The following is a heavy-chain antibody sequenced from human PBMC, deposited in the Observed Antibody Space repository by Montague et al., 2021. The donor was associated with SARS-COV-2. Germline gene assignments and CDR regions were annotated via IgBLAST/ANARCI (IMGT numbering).Heavy chain of an antibody. D-gene: IGHD1-20*01. CDR2: LYTSGST. Sequence: SETLSLTCTVSGASVRTYYWSWIRQSAGKKLEWMGRLYTSGSTYYNPSLKSRVTMSVDTSKNQFSLKLSSVTAADTAVYYCVRDQGRSNWNYPDYWGQGTLVTVSS. V-gene: IGHV4-4*07. CDR1: GASVRTYY. J-gene: IGHJ4*02. CDR3: VRDQGRSNWNYPDY.